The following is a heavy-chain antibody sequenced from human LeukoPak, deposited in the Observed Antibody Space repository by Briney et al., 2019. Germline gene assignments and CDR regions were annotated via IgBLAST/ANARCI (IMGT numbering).Heavy chain of an antibody. CDR3: ARGQLERPYYYYYYMAV. CDR1: GGSFSGYY. CDR2: INHSGST. J-gene: IGHJ6*03. D-gene: IGHD1-1*01. Sequence: SETLSLTCAVYGGSFSGYYWSWIRQPPGKGLEWIGEINHSGSTNYNPSLKSRVTISVDTPKNQFPLKLSSVTAADTAVYYCARGQLERPYYYYYYMAVWGKGTTVTVSS. V-gene: IGHV4-34*01.